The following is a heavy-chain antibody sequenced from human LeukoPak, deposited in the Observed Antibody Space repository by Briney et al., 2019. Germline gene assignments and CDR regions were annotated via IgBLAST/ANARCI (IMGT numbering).Heavy chain of an antibody. CDR3: ARHRVRLTGYYRGFDY. J-gene: IGHJ4*02. CDR2: INHSGST. V-gene: IGHV4-34*01. D-gene: IGHD3-9*01. Sequence: PSETLSLTCAVYGGSFSGYYWSWIRQPPGKGLEWIGEINHSGSTNYNPSLKSRVTISVDTSKNQFSLKLSSVTAADTAVYYCARHRVRLTGYYRGFDYWGQGTLVTVSS. CDR1: GGSFSGYY.